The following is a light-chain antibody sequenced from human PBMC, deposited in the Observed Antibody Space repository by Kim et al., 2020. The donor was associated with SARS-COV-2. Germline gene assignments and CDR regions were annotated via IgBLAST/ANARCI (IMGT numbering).Light chain of an antibody. V-gene: IGLV3-19*01. CDR1: SLRSYY. CDR3: NSRDSSGNHLV. J-gene: IGLJ2*01. CDR2: GKN. Sequence: ALGQTVRITCQGDSLRSYYASWYQQKPGPAPVLVIYGKNNRPSVIPDRFSGSSSGNTASLTITGAQAEDEADYYCNSRDSSGNHLVFGGGTQLTVL.